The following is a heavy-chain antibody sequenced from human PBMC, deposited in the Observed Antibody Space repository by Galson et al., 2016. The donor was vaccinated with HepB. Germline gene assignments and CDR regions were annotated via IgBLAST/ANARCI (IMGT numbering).Heavy chain of an antibody. J-gene: IGHJ5*02. D-gene: IGHD1-14*01. CDR1: SGSFSARY. CDR3: ARRLRLRHHFDP. CDR2: INDSGNT. Sequence: ETLSLTCAVYSGSFSARYWAWIRQSPGKGLECIGEINDSGNTNYNPSFKSRVTISIDTSKNQFSLRLNSVTAADTAVYYCARRLRLRHHFDPWGQGTQVTVSS. V-gene: IGHV4-34*01.